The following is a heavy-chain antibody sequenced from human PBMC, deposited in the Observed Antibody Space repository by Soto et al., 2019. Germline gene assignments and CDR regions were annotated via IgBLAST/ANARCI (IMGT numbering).Heavy chain of an antibody. Sequence: SETLSLTCTVSGGSISSSSYYWSWNRQPPGKGLEWIGYMYKTGSTVYNPSFKSRVTISVDTSKNQFSLKLNSVTAADTAVYYCARDLWGYCGTDCYPLDVWGQGTTVTVSS. CDR2: MYKTGST. J-gene: IGHJ6*02. V-gene: IGHV4-61*01. CDR3: ARDLWGYCGTDCYPLDV. D-gene: IGHD2-21*02. CDR1: GGSISSSSYY.